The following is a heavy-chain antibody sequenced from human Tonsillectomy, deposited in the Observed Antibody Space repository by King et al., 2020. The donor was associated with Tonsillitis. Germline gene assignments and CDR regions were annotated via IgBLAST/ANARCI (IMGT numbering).Heavy chain of an antibody. CDR2: ISYDGSNK. CDR3: ARDDRLVVISTPDY. J-gene: IGHJ4*02. V-gene: IGHV3-30-3*01. CDR1: GFTFSNYA. Sequence: HVQLVESGGGVVQPGRSLRLSCAASGFTFSNYAMHWVRQAPGKGLEWVAVISYDGSNKYYADSVKGRFTISRDNSKNTLYLQMNSLRAEDTAVYYCARDDRLVVISTPDYWGQGTLVTVSS. D-gene: IGHD3-22*01.